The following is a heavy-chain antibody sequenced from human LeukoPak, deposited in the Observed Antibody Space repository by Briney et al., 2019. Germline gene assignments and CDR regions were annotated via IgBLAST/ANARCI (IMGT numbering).Heavy chain of an antibody. Sequence: QSGGSLRLSCAASGFTFSSYAMSWVRQAPGKGLEWVSAISGSGGSTYYADSVKGRFTISRDNSKNTLYLQMNSLRAEDTAVYYCAKADQWLVHYYFDYWGQGTLVTVSS. V-gene: IGHV3-23*01. CDR3: AKADQWLVHYYFDY. CDR1: GFTFSSYA. CDR2: ISGSGGST. J-gene: IGHJ4*02. D-gene: IGHD6-19*01.